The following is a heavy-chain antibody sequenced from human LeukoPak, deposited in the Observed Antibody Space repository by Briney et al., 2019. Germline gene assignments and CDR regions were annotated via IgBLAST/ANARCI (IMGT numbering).Heavy chain of an antibody. CDR2: IWYDGSNK. J-gene: IGHJ4*02. Sequence: GGSLRLSCAASGFTFSSYGMHWVRQAPGKGLEWVAVIWYDGSNKYYADSVKGRFTISRDNSKNTLYLQMNSLRAEDTAVYYCARGRPYSYGSGQFDYWGQGTLVTVSS. CDR3: ARGRPYSYGSGQFDY. D-gene: IGHD3-10*01. CDR1: GFTFSSYG. V-gene: IGHV3-33*01.